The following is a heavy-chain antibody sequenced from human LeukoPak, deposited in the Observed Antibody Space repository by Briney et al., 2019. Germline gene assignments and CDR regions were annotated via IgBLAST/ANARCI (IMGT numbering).Heavy chain of an antibody. Sequence: ASVKVSCKASGGTFISYAISWVRQAPGQGLEWMGGIIPIFGTANYAQKFQGRVTITADKSTSTAYMELSSLRSEDTAVYYCARGRSGSYYNLYYMDVWGKGTTVTVSS. CDR2: IIPIFGTA. V-gene: IGHV1-69*06. CDR3: ARGRSGSYYNLYYMDV. J-gene: IGHJ6*03. CDR1: GGTFISYA. D-gene: IGHD3-10*01.